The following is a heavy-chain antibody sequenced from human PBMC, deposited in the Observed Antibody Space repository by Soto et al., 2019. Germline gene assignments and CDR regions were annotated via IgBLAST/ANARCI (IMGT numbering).Heavy chain of an antibody. Sequence: SETLSLTCTVSGGSIDLYYWGWIRQPPGKGLEYIGYVYYSGSTNYSPSLKSRVTLSVDTSKNQFSLRLNSVTTADTAVYYCVRWGNRLRGDYWGQGSRVSVSS. J-gene: IGHJ4*02. CDR3: VRWGNRLRGDY. CDR2: VYYSGST. V-gene: IGHV4-59*01. CDR1: GGSIDLYY. D-gene: IGHD5-12*01.